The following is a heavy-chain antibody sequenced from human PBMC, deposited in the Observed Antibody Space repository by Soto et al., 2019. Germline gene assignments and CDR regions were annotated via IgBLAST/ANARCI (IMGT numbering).Heavy chain of an antibody. Sequence: GGSLRLSCAASGFTFSSYWMSWVRQAPGKGLEWVANIKQDGSEKYYVDSVKGRFTISRDNAKNSLYLQMNSLRAEDTAVYYCAASYDPVYMDVWGKGTTVTVSS. CDR2: IKQDGSEK. J-gene: IGHJ6*03. D-gene: IGHD5-12*01. CDR3: AASYDPVYMDV. V-gene: IGHV3-7*01. CDR1: GFTFSSYW.